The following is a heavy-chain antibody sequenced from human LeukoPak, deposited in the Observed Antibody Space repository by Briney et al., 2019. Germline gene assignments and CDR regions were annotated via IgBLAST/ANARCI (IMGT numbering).Heavy chain of an antibody. CDR2: IYYSGTT. J-gene: IGHJ5*02. CDR3: AKGAGGLSYYNWFDP. D-gene: IGHD5-18*01. Sequence: SETLSLTCTVSGGSISSSPYYWGWIRQPPGKGLEWIGSIYYSGTTHYSPSLESRVTISVDTSKNQFSLKLASVTAADTAIYYCAKGAGGLSYYNWFDPWGQGTLVTVSS. V-gene: IGHV4-39*07. CDR1: GGSISSSPYY.